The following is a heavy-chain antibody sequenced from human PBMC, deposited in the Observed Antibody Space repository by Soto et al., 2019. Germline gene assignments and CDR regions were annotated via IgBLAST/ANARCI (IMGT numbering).Heavy chain of an antibody. CDR2: IWYDGSNK. CDR3: AREGPCGSTSCYSAARFFRYMDV. Sequence: QVQLVESGGGVVQPGRSLRLSCAASGFAFSSYGMHWVRQAPGKGLEWVAVIWYDGSNKYYADSVKGRFTFSRDNSKNTLYLLMNSLRAEDTAVYYCAREGPCGSTSCYSAARFFRYMDVWGKGTTVTVSS. V-gene: IGHV3-33*01. J-gene: IGHJ6*03. CDR1: GFAFSSYG. D-gene: IGHD2-2*01.